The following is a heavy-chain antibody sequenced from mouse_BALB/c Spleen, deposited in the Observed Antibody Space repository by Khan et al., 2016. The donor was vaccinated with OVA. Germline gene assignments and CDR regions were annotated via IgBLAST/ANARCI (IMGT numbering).Heavy chain of an antibody. Sequence: QVQLKQSGPGLAAPSQSLSITCTISGFSLTTYGVHWVHQPPGKGLKWLVVIWSDGTTNYNSALKSRLTITKDNSQSQVFLKMNSLQTDDTAIYFCARQPYYHYNIMDYWGQGTSVTVSS. CDR1: GFSLTTYG. J-gene: IGHJ4*01. CDR3: ARQPYYHYNIMDY. V-gene: IGHV2-6-1*01. CDR2: IWSDGTT. D-gene: IGHD2-10*01.